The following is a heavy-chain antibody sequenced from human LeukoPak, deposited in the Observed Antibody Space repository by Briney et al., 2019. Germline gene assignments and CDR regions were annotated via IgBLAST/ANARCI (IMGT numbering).Heavy chain of an antibody. D-gene: IGHD3-10*01. CDR2: IRYDGSNK. CDR3: ARDLDYGSGSYYRSRIYGMDV. V-gene: IGHV3-30*02. Sequence: GGSLRLSCAASGFTFSSYGMHWVRQAPGKGLEWVAFIRYDGSNKYYADSVKGRFTISRDNSKNTLYLQMNSLGAEDTAVYYCARDLDYGSGSYYRSRIYGMDVWGQGTTVTVSS. J-gene: IGHJ6*02. CDR1: GFTFSSYG.